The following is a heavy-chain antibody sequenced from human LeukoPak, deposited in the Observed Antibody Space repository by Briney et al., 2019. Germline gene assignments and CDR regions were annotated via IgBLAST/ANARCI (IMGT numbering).Heavy chain of an antibody. J-gene: IGHJ5*02. Sequence: PGGSLRLSCAASGFTFSNAWMNWVRQAPGKGLEWVANIKQDGSEKYYVDSVKGRFTISRDNAKNSLYLQMNSLRAEDTAVYYCATLRWSGYYRWFDPWGQGTLVTVSS. CDR3: ATLRWSGYYRWFDP. V-gene: IGHV3-7*01. CDR1: GFTFSNAW. D-gene: IGHD3-3*01. CDR2: IKQDGSEK.